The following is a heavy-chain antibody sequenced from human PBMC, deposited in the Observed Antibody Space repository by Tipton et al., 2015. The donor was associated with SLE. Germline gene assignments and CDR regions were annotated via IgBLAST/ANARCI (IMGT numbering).Heavy chain of an antibody. Sequence: TLSLTCAVYGGSFSGYYWSWIRQPPGKGLEWIGEINHSGSTNYNPSLKSRVTISVDTSKNQFSLKLSSVTAADTAVYYCARTQFGSSFDYWGQGTLVTVSS. CDR2: INHSGST. CDR1: GGSFSGYY. J-gene: IGHJ4*02. V-gene: IGHV4-34*01. D-gene: IGHD1-26*01. CDR3: ARTQFGSSFDY.